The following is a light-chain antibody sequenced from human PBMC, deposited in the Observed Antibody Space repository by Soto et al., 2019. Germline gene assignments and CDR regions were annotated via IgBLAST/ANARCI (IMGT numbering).Light chain of an antibody. CDR2: GAF. V-gene: IGKV3-20*01. Sequence: EIVMTQSPVTLSASPGESATLSCRASQSVDNNVAWYQQKPGQAPRLLIYGAFNRAPGIPDTFSGSGSGTDFTLTISRLEPEDFAVYYCQQYGSTLTFGGGTKVDIK. CDR1: QSVDNN. J-gene: IGKJ4*01. CDR3: QQYGSTLT.